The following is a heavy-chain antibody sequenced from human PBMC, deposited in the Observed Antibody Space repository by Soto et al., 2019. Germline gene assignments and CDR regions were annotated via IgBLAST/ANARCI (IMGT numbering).Heavy chain of an antibody. CDR2: MNPNSGNT. J-gene: IGHJ3*02. D-gene: IGHD3-22*01. V-gene: IGHV1-8*01. Sequence: QVQLVQSGAEVKKPGASVKVSCKASGYTFTSYDINWVRQATGQGLEWMGWMNPNSGNTGYAQKFQGRVTMTRYTSISTAYMELSSLRSEDTAVYYCASSGTMIVADAFDIWGQGTMVTVSS. CDR1: GYTFTSYD. CDR3: ASSGTMIVADAFDI.